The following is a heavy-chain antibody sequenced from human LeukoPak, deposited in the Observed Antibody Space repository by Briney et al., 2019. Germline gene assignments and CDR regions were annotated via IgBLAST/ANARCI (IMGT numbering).Heavy chain of an antibody. Sequence: SETLSLTCAVYGGSFSGYYWSWIRQPPGKGLEWIGEINHSGSTNYNPSLKSRVTISVDTSKNQFSLKLSSVTAADTAVYYCERETRLSGSYWFDPWGQGTLVTVSS. V-gene: IGHV4-34*01. CDR2: INHSGST. J-gene: IGHJ5*02. CDR3: ERETRLSGSYWFDP. CDR1: GGSFSGYY. D-gene: IGHD1-26*01.